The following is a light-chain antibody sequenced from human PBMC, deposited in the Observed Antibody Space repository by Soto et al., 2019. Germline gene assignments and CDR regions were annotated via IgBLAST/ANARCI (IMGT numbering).Light chain of an antibody. V-gene: IGKV3-20*01. CDR1: QSVSNNY. J-gene: IGKJ1*01. Sequence: ALPPSPGPISLSPGERATLSFRASQSVSNNYLAWYQQKSGQAPRLLIYGAFSRANGIPVRFSGSASGTDFTLIISRLEPEDVAVYYCQQYGSLPKPFGQGTKVAIK. CDR2: GAF. CDR3: QQYGSLPKP.